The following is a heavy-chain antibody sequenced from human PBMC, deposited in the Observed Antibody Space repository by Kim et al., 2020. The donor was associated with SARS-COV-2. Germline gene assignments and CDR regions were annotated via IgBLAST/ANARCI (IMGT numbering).Heavy chain of an antibody. CDR2: ISGSGGST. J-gene: IGHJ5*02. CDR1: GFTFSSYA. V-gene: IGHV3-23*01. CDR3: AKISRVVVVAAGNWFDP. D-gene: IGHD2-15*01. Sequence: GGSLRLSCAASGFTFSSYAMSWVRQAPGKGLEWVSAISGSGGSTYYADSVKGRFTISRDNSKNTLYLQMNSLRAEDTAVYYCAKISRVVVVAAGNWFDPWGQGTLVTVSS.